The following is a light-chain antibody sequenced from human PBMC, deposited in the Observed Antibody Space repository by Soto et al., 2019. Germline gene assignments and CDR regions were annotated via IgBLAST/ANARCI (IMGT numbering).Light chain of an antibody. V-gene: IGLV2-14*01. CDR2: EVS. CDR1: SSDVGGRNY. Sequence: QSVLTQPASVSGSPRQSITISCTGTSSDVGGRNYVSWYHQYPGKAPKLLIYEVSRRPSGISNRFSASKSGNTASLTISGLHADDEADYYCCSYTTTNSRVFGGGTKLAVL. CDR3: CSYTTTNSRV. J-gene: IGLJ3*02.